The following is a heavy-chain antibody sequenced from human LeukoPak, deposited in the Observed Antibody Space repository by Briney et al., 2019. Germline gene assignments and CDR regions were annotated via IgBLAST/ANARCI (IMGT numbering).Heavy chain of an antibody. CDR1: GFTFSSYA. D-gene: IGHD3-22*01. V-gene: IGHV3-23*01. CDR3: AKDPRRITMIVVVIPYFDY. CDR2: ISCSGGST. Sequence: GGSLRLSCAASGFTFSSYAMSWVRQAPGKGLEWVSAISCSGGSTYYADSVKGRFTISRDNSKNTLYLQMNSLRAEDTAVYYCAKDPRRITMIVVVIPYFDYWGQGTLVTVSS. J-gene: IGHJ4*02.